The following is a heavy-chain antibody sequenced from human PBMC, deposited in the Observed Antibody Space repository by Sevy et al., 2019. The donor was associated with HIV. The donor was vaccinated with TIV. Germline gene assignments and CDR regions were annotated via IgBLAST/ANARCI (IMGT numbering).Heavy chain of an antibody. CDR2: ISGSGGAT. CDR1: GFTFARYA. D-gene: IGHD3-16*01. CDR3: AKGDRTFYGMDV. Sequence: GGSLRLSCAASGFTFARYAMNWVRQAPGKGLEWVSAISGSGGATYYEESVEGRFTISRDNSRETVYVQMNSLRVEDTAVYYCAKGDRTFYGMDVWGQGTTVTVSS. V-gene: IGHV3-23*01. J-gene: IGHJ6*02.